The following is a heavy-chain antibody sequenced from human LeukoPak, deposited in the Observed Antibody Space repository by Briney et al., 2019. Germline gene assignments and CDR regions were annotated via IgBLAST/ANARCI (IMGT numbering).Heavy chain of an antibody. CDR3: ARGEYCSGGSCYREYAFDI. CDR1: GGSFSGCY. V-gene: IGHV4-34*01. Sequence: SETLSLTCAVYGGSFSGCYWSWIRQPPGKGLEWIGEINHSGSTNYNPSLKSRVTISVDTSKNQFSLKLSSVTAADTAVYYCARGEYCSGGSCYREYAFDIWGQGTMVTVSS. J-gene: IGHJ3*02. CDR2: INHSGST. D-gene: IGHD2-15*01.